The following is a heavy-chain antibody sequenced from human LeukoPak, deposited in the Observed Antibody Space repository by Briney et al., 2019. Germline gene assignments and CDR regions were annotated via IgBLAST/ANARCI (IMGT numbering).Heavy chain of an antibody. Sequence: GGSLRLSCAVSGFTFSKYAMSWVRQAPGKGLEWASAISGSDGNTFYADSVKGRFTISRDNSKNTLSLQMNNLRAEDTALYYCAKDSSVPYGITDWGQGTLVTVSS. V-gene: IGHV3-23*01. D-gene: IGHD4-17*01. CDR1: GFTFSKYA. J-gene: IGHJ4*02. CDR2: ISGSDGNT. CDR3: AKDSSVPYGITD.